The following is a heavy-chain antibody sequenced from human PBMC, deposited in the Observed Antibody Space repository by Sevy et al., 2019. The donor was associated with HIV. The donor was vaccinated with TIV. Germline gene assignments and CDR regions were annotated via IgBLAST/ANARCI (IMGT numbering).Heavy chain of an antibody. J-gene: IGHJ3*02. CDR3: AADIGRVAKAIKGLFDI. CDR2: IIPIFGTA. CDR1: GGTFSSYA. D-gene: IGHD5-12*01. Sequence: ASVKVSCKASGGTFSSYAISWVRQAPGQGLEWMGGIIPIFGTANYAQKFQGRVTITADKSTSTAYMELSSLRSEDTAVYYCAADIGRVAKAIKGLFDIWGQWTMVTVSS. V-gene: IGHV1-69*06.